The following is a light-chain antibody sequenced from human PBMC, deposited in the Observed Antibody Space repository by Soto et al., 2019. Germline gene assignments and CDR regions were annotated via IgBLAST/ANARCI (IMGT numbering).Light chain of an antibody. V-gene: IGKV1-33*01. Sequence: DIQMTQSPSSLSASVGDRVTITCQASQDISNYLNWYQQKPGKAPKLLIYDASNLQTGVPSRFSGSGSGTDFTFTISSLQPEVIATYYCQQYANLPPFTFGPGTKVDI. CDR2: DAS. CDR1: QDISNY. CDR3: QQYANLPPFT. J-gene: IGKJ3*01.